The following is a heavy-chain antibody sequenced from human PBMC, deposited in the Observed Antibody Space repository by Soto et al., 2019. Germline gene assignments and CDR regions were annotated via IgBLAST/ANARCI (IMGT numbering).Heavy chain of an antibody. J-gene: IGHJ4*02. V-gene: IGHV4-39*01. CDR2: VYYSGST. CDR1: GGSISNTYYY. D-gene: IGHD6-19*01. Sequence: PSETLSLTCAVSGGSISNTYYYWAWIRQPPGKGLEWIGSVYYSGSTYYNPSLESRVTISVDTSKNQFSLKMTSVTAADTAFYYRATLFSGSFDSWGQGTLVTVSS. CDR3: ATLFSGSFDS.